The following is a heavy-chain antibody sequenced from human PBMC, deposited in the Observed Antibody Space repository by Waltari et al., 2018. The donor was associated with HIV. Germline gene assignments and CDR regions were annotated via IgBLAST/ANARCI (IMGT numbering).Heavy chain of an antibody. J-gene: IGHJ1*01. D-gene: IGHD1-26*01. Sequence: QVQLQESGPGLVKPSETLSLTCTVSGGSVRSGSSYWSWIRQPPGKGLEWIGYIYYSGSTNYNPSLKSRVTISVDTSKNQFSLKLSSVTAADTAVYYRAATRPHPYFQHWGQGTLVIVSS. CDR2: IYYSGST. CDR3: AATRPHPYFQH. CDR1: GGSVRSGSSY. V-gene: IGHV4-61*01.